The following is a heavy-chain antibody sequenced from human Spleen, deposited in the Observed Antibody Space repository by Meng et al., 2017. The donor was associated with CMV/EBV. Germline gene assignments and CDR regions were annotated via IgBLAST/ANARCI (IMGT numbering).Heavy chain of an antibody. CDR3: AHRLSGWSGYPS. J-gene: IGHJ5*02. Sequence: TFSGCSLSSGGVGVGWIRQPPGKALEWLALIYWNDDKRYSPSMKSRLTITKDTSKNQVVLTMTNMDPVDTATYYCAHRLSGWSGYPSWGQGTLVTVSS. CDR2: IYWNDDK. V-gene: IGHV2-5*01. D-gene: IGHD3-3*01. CDR1: GCSLSSGGVG.